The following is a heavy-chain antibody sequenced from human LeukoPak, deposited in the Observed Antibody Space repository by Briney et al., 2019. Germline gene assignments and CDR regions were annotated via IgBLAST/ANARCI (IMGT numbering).Heavy chain of an antibody. D-gene: IGHD6-13*01. CDR1: GFTFSNSA. J-gene: IGHJ4*02. Sequence: PGGSLRLSCAASGFTFSNSAMRWVRQAPGKGLEWVSTISSSGGTTYYADSVKGRGIISKDNSKNTLYLQMNSLRAEDTAVYYCAKIEGTNQYLVHDYFDCWGQGTLVTVSS. V-gene: IGHV3-23*01. CDR2: ISSSGGTT. CDR3: AKIEGTNQYLVHDYFDC.